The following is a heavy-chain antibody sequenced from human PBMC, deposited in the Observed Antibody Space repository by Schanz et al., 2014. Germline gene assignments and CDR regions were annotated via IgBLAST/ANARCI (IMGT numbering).Heavy chain of an antibody. Sequence: QVQLVQSGAEVKKPGASVKVCCKASGYTFTSYSMYWVRQAPGQGLEWMGIINRSGGSPNNAQKFQGRHAMARDTCTSTVYIEMSKLRTERSAVNYCARDGGELVREIIDGVNHYYYGMDVWGQGTTVTVTS. CDR3: ARDGGELVREIIDGVNHYYYGMDV. V-gene: IGHV1-46*03. CDR2: INRSGGSP. CDR1: GYTFTSYS. J-gene: IGHJ6*02. D-gene: IGHD1-26*01.